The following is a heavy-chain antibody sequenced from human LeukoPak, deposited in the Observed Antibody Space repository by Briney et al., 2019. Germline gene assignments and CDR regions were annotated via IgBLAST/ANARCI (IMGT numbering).Heavy chain of an antibody. Sequence: GGSLRLSCAASGFTFSSYAMSWVRQAPGKGLDWVSVIYSTGTTHYADSVKGRFTISRDNSNNTLYLQMNTLRAEDTAVYYCARVGAYGGYKYYFDYWGQGTLVTVSS. CDR1: GFTFSSYA. J-gene: IGHJ4*02. D-gene: IGHD5-12*01. CDR3: ARVGAYGGYKYYFDY. V-gene: IGHV3-23*05. CDR2: IYSTGTT.